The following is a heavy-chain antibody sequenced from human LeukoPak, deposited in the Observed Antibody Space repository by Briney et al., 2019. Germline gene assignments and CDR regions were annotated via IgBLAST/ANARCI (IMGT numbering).Heavy chain of an antibody. CDR1: GASISSSY. Sequence: SETLSLTCTASGASISSSYWSWIRQPPGKGLEWIGYIYTSGSTNYNPSLKSRVTISVDTSKNQFSLKLSSVTAADTAVYYCARALYRGRYYYYYYMDVWGKGTTVTVSS. CDR2: IYTSGST. V-gene: IGHV4-4*09. CDR3: ARALYRGRYYYYYYMDV. D-gene: IGHD1-26*01. J-gene: IGHJ6*03.